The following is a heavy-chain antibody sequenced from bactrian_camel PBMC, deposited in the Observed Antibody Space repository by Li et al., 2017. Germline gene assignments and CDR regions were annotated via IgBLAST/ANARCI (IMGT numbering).Heavy chain of an antibody. CDR3: AAEPPVRRCGSSWEQYSYGH. Sequence: VQLVESGGGSVQAGGSQRLSCAASGYTYSANCIGWFRQAPGKEREGVAVIYTGADSTYYAESAKGRFTISQDYARNTVYLQMNDLKPEDTAIYYCAAEPPVRRCGSSWEQYSYGHWGQGTQVTVS. CDR2: IYTGADST. CDR1: GYTYSANC. V-gene: IGHV3S40*01. J-gene: IGHJ4*01. D-gene: IGHD6*01.